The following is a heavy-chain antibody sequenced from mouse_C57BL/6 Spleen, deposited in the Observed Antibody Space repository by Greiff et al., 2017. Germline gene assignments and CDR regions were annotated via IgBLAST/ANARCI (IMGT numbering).Heavy chain of an antibody. D-gene: IGHD1-1*01. Sequence: VQLQQSGPELVKPGASVKISCKASGYAFSSSWMNWVKQRPGKGLEWIGRIYPGDGDTNYNGKFKGKATLPADKSSSTAYMQLSSLTSEDSAVYFCAIEGHYYGSSHRYFDVWGTGTTVTVS. J-gene: IGHJ1*03. V-gene: IGHV1-82*01. CDR3: AIEGHYYGSSHRYFDV. CDR2: IYPGDGDT. CDR1: GYAFSSSW.